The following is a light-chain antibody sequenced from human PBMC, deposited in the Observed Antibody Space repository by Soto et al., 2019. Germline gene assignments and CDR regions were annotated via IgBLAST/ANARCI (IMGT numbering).Light chain of an antibody. CDR2: AAS. J-gene: IGKJ1*01. V-gene: IGKV1-39*01. CDR1: QSISSY. Sequence: DMQKTQSPSSLSASVGDRVTITCRASQSISSYLNWYQQKPGKAPKLLIYAASSLQSGVPSRFSGSGSGTDFTLTISSLQPEDFATYYCQQSYSAPPWTSGQGTKVDIK. CDR3: QQSYSAPPWT.